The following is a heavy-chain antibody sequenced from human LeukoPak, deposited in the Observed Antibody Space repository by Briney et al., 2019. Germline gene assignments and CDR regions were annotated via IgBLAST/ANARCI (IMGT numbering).Heavy chain of an antibody. CDR2: IYSGGST. CDR1: GFTVRSNY. D-gene: IGHD4-17*01. J-gene: IGHJ6*02. CDR3: ARAPDYGDYVSWYYYGMDI. Sequence: GGSLRLSCAASGFTVRSNYMSWVRQAPGKGLEWVSVIYSGGSTHYANSVKGRFTISRDDPKNTLYLQVNSLRAEDTAVYYCARAPDYGDYVSWYYYGMDIWGQGTTVTVS. V-gene: IGHV3-53*01.